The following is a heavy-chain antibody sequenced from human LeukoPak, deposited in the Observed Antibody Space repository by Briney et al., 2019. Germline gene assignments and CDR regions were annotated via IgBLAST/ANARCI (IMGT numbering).Heavy chain of an antibody. J-gene: IGHJ4*02. CDR1: GGSISSYY. Sequence: PSETLSLTCTVSGGSISSYYWSWIRQPAGKGLEWIGRIYTSGSTNYTPSLKSRVTMSVDTSMNRFSLKLSSVTAADTAVYYCARNKYVWGSYRYLLFDYWGQGTLVTVSS. D-gene: IGHD3-16*02. CDR3: ARNKYVWGSYRYLLFDY. V-gene: IGHV4-4*07. CDR2: IYTSGST.